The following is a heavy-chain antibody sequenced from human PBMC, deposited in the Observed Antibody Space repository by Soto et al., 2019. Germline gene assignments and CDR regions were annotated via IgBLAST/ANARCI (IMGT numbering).Heavy chain of an antibody. CDR2: MSGSSSTT. J-gene: IGHJ4*02. CDR1: GLTFSNYA. D-gene: IGHD1-7*01. V-gene: IGHV3-23*01. CDR3: AKNQERELPRVIDF. Sequence: GGTMGLSGSTSGLTFSNYAMSWVRQATGGGLEWVSSMSGSSSTTYYADSVRGRFTISRDRSKNTLYLQMSSLRAEDTALYYCAKNQERELPRVIDFWGQGTLVTVSS.